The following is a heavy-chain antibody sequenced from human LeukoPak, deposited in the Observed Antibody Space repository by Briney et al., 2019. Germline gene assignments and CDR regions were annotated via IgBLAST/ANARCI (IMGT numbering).Heavy chain of an antibody. CDR1: GGTFSSYA. CDR3: ARARTAMVKGSYGMDV. CDR2: IIPILGIA. J-gene: IGHJ6*02. D-gene: IGHD5-18*01. V-gene: IGHV1-69*04. Sequence: VQVSCKASGGTFSSYAISWVRPAPGQGLEWMGRIIPILGIANYAQKFQGRVTITADKSTSTAYMELSSLRSEDTAVYYCARARTAMVKGSYGMDVWGQGTTVTVSS.